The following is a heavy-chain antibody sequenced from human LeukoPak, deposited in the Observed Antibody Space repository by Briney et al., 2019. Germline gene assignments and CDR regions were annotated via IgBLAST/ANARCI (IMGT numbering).Heavy chain of an antibody. CDR1: GFTFDDYA. V-gene: IGHV3-9*01. CDR2: ISWNSGSI. Sequence: PGRSLRLSCAASGFTFDDYAMHWVRQAPGKGLEWVSGISWNSGSIGYADSVQGRFTISRDNAKNSLYLQMNSLRAEDTALYYCAKGGYSSSWYRTAMVSDCFDPWGQGTLVTVSS. D-gene: IGHD6-13*01. CDR3: AKGGYSSSWYRTAMVSDCFDP. J-gene: IGHJ5*02.